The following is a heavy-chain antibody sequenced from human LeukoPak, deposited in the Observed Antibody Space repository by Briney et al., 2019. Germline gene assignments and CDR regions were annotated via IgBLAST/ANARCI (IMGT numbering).Heavy chain of an antibody. V-gene: IGHV1-69*05. CDR3: ATDGYSSSWPQFDY. CDR1: GGTFSSYA. Sequence: SVKVSCKASGGTFSSYAISWVRQAPGQGLEWMGRIIPIFGTANYAQKFQGRATITTDESTSTAYMELSSLRSEDTAVYYCATDGYSSSWPQFDYWGQGTLVTVSS. CDR2: IIPIFGTA. D-gene: IGHD6-13*01. J-gene: IGHJ4*02.